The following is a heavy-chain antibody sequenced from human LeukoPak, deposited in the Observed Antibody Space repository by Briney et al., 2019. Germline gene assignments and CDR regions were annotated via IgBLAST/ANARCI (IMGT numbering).Heavy chain of an antibody. CDR2: IIPIFGTA. J-gene: IGHJ4*02. D-gene: IGHD1-26*01. Sequence: SGGSLRLSCAASGFTFSSYAISWVRQAPGQGLEWMGGIIPIFGTANYAQKFQGRVTITTDESTSTAYMELSSLRSEDTAVYYCARLAQWEPNDYWGQGTLVTVSS. CDR1: GFTFSSYA. CDR3: ARLAQWEPNDY. V-gene: IGHV1-69*05.